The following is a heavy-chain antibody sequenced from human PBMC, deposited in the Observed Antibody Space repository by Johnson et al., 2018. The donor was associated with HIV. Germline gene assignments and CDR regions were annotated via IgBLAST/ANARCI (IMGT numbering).Heavy chain of an antibody. J-gene: IGHJ3*02. CDR1: GFTFDYYD. CDR2: INWNGGNT. V-gene: IGHV3-20*04. Sequence: VQLMESGGGVVRPGGSLRLSCAASGFTFDYYDMTWVRQAPGKGLEWVCGINWNGGNTDYADSVKGRFTISRDNAKTSLYLQRNSLRAEDTAVYYCERVTYYYDSSGLTGRAFDIWGQGTMVTVSS. D-gene: IGHD3-22*01. CDR3: ERVTYYYDSSGLTGRAFDI.